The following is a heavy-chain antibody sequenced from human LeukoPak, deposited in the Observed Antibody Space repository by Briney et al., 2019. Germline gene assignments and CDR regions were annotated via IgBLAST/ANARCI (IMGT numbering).Heavy chain of an antibody. Sequence: GASVKVSCKASGGTFSSYAISGVRQAPGQGLEWMGGIIPIFGTANYAQKFQGRVTITTDESTSTAYMELSSLRSEDTVVYYCARSGAWYYYDSSGYPLDYWGQGTLVTVSS. CDR1: GGTFSSYA. V-gene: IGHV1-69*05. CDR2: IIPIFGTA. CDR3: ARSGAWYYYDSSGYPLDY. D-gene: IGHD3-22*01. J-gene: IGHJ4*02.